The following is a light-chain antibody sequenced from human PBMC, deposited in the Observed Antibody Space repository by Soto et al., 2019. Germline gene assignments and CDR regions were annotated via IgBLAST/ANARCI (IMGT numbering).Light chain of an antibody. CDR3: SSYSSSRPYV. CDR1: SSVVGGYNY. Sequence: QSVLTQPASVSGSPGQSITISCTGTSSVVGGYNYVSWYQQHPGKAPKLMIYDVSNRPSGVSNRFSGSKSGNTASLTISGLQAEDEADYYCSSYSSSRPYVFGTGTMVTV. CDR2: DVS. J-gene: IGLJ1*01. V-gene: IGLV2-14*01.